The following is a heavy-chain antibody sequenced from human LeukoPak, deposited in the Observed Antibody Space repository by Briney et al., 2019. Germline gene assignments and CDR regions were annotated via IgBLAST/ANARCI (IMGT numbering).Heavy chain of an antibody. CDR1: GGTFSSYA. Sequence: SVKVPCKASGGTFSSYAISWVRQAPGQGLEWMGGIIPIFGTANYAQKFQGRVTITTDESTSTAYMELSSLRSEDTAVYYCATAGEGSSGYYYGFDYWGQGTLVTVSS. CDR3: ATAGEGSSGYYYGFDY. CDR2: IIPIFGTA. J-gene: IGHJ4*02. D-gene: IGHD3-22*01. V-gene: IGHV1-69*05.